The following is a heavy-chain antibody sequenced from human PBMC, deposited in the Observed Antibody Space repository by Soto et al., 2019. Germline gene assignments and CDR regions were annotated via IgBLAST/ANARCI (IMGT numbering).Heavy chain of an antibody. CDR2: ITGSGGNS. J-gene: IGHJ4*02. Sequence: VQLLESGGGLVQTGGSLRLSCAASGFIFSDYVMTWVRQAPGKGLEWVSDITGSGGNSHYADSVKGRFTISRDNSKNTLYLQMNSLRAEDTAVYYCAKDRNFWSGYYTSFDYWGQGTLVTVSS. D-gene: IGHD3-3*01. CDR1: GFIFSDYV. V-gene: IGHV3-23*01. CDR3: AKDRNFWSGYYTSFDY.